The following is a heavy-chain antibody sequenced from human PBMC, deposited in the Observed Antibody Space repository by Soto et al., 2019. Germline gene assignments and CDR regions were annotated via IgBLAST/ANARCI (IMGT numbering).Heavy chain of an antibody. Sequence: PGGSLRLSCAASGFTFSSYAMHWVRQAPGKGLEWVAVISYDGSNKYYADSVKGRFTISRDNSKNTLYLQMNSLRAEDTAVYYCARGFYGTSTGDFGPKSKDDYWGQGTLVTVSS. CDR3: ARGFYGTSTGDFGPKSKDDY. D-gene: IGHD7-27*01. CDR2: ISYDGSNK. CDR1: GFTFSSYA. V-gene: IGHV3-30-3*01. J-gene: IGHJ4*02.